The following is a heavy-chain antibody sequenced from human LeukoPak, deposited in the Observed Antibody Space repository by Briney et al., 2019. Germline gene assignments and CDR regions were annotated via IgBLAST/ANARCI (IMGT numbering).Heavy chain of an antibody. J-gene: IGHJ5*02. V-gene: IGHV4-34*01. CDR3: ARGVGGRGGSCP. CDR1: GGSFSGYC. D-gene: IGHD2-15*01. Sequence: PSETLPLTCAVYGGSFSGYCWSWIRQPPGKGLEWIGEINHSGSTNYNPSLKSRVTISVDTSKNQFSLKLSSVTAADTAVYYCARGVGGRGGSCPWGQGTLVTVSS. CDR2: INHSGST.